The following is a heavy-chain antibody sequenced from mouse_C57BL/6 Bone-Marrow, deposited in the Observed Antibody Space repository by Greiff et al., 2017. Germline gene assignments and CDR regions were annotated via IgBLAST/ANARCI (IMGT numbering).Heavy chain of an antibody. CDR2: ISDGGSYT. J-gene: IGHJ4*01. Sequence: EVQLQQSGGGLVKPGGSLKLSCAASGFTFSSYAMSWVRQTPEKRLEWVATISDGGSYTYYPDNVKGRFTISRDNAKNNRYLQMSHLKSEDTAMYYCARDRGGDYWGQGTSVTVSS. CDR3: ARDRGGDY. CDR1: GFTFSSYA. V-gene: IGHV5-4*01. D-gene: IGHD3-3*01.